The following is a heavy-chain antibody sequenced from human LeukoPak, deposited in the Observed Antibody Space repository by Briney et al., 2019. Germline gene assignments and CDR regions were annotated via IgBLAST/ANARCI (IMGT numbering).Heavy chain of an antibody. CDR3: AKEPDGIRFDP. V-gene: IGHV4-34*12. J-gene: IGHJ5*02. Sequence: SETLSLTCAVYGQSVSGSRSYWAWIRQPPGEGLEWIGNVLLSGRTTYNPALESRVSISMDSSKNQFSLTLTSVTAADTAVYYCAKEPDGIRFDPWGQGTLVTVSS. CDR1: GQSVSGSRSY. CDR2: VLLSGRT. D-gene: IGHD1-14*01.